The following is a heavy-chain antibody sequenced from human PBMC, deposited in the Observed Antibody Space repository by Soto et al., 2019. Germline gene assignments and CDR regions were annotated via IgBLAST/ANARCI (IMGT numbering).Heavy chain of an antibody. Sequence: EVQLVESGGGLVQPGGSLRLSCAASGFTVSSNYMSWVRQAPGKGLEWVSIIYSGGSTYYAVSVKGRFTISRDNAKNTPYLQMNSLIAEDTAVYYCARGVLSSSFYYYDYGMDVWGQGTKITVSS. CDR2: IYSGGST. V-gene: IGHV3-66*01. J-gene: IGHJ6*02. CDR1: GFTVSSNY. CDR3: ARGVLSSSFYYYDYGMDV. D-gene: IGHD6-13*01.